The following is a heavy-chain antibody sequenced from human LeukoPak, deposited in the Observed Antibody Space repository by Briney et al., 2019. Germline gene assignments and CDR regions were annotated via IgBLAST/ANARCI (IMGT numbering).Heavy chain of an antibody. CDR1: GGSFSGYY. V-gene: IGHV4-59*12. CDR3: ARRRRGDFDDSIDY. J-gene: IGHJ4*02. CDR2: IYYSGST. D-gene: IGHD4-17*01. Sequence: SETLSLTCAVYGGSFSGYYWSWIRQPPGKGLEWIGYIYYSGSTNYNPSLKSRVTISLDTSKNQFSLKLSSVTAADTAVYYCARRRRGDFDDSIDYWGQGTLVTVSS.